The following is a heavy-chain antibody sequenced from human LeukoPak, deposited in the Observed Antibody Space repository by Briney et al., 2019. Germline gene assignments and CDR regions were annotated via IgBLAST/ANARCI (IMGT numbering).Heavy chain of an antibody. CDR2: IKSKTDGGTR. CDR3: TTFDYAAFLI. D-gene: IGHD4/OR15-4a*01. J-gene: IGHJ3*02. CDR1: GFTSSNAW. V-gene: IGHV3-15*01. Sequence: PGGFLRLSCAVSGFTSSNAWMSWVRQAPGKGLEWVGRIKSKTDGGTRDYAAPVKGRFTISRDDSKNTLYLQMNSLKTEDTAVYYCTTFDYAAFLIWGQGTMVTVSS.